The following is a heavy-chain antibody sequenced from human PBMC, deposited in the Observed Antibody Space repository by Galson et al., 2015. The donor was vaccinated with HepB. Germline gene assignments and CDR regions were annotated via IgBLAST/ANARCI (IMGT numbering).Heavy chain of an antibody. CDR2: ISGGGGST. D-gene: IGHD5-18*01. J-gene: IGHJ4*02. V-gene: IGHV3-23*01. CDR1: GFTFSSYA. CDR3: AKDREYSYGPQYYFDY. Sequence: SLRLSCAASGFTFSSYAMSWVRQAPGKGLEWVSTISGGGGSTYYADSVKGRFTISRDNSKNTLYLQMNSLRAEDTAVYYCAKDREYSYGPQYYFDYWGQGTLVTVSS.